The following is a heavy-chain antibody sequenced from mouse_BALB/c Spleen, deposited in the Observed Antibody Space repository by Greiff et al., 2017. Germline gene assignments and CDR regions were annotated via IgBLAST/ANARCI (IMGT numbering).Heavy chain of an antibody. CDR2: ILPGSGST. Sequence: QVQLKESGAELMKPGASVKISCKATGYTFSSYWIEWVKQRPGHGLEWIGEILPGSGSTNYNEKFKGKATFTADTSSNTAYMQLSSLTSEDSAVYYCARSYYDYDFYFDYWGQGTTLTVAS. CDR1: GYTFSSYW. D-gene: IGHD2-4*01. V-gene: IGHV1-9*01. J-gene: IGHJ2*01. CDR3: ARSYYDYDFYFDY.